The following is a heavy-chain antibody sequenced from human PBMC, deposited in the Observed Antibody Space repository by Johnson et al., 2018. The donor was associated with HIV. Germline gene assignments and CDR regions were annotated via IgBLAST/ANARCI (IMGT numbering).Heavy chain of an antibody. CDR2: IWYDGSNK. CDR1: GFTFSSYG. V-gene: IGHV3-33*01. J-gene: IGHJ3*02. D-gene: IGHD3-22*01. Sequence: QVHLVESGGGLVKPGGSLRLSCAASGFTFSSYGMHWVRQAPGKGLEWVAVIWYDGSNKYYADSVKGRFTISRDNSKNTLYLQMGSLRAEDMAVYYCARETFPYYYDSSGPYSGAFDIWGQGTMVTVSS. CDR3: ARETFPYYYDSSGPYSGAFDI.